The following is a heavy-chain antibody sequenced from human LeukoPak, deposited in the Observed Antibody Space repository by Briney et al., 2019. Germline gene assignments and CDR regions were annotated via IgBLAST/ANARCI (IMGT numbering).Heavy chain of an antibody. CDR1: GFTFSRYG. D-gene: IGHD2-2*01. Sequence: PGVSLRLSCAVSGFTFSRYGMHWIRQAPGKGMEWVAFIWYDGKNDQEYAESVKGRFTISRDNSKNTLYLQMNSLRTEDTAMYYCAKDRCSSSTCREAFEIWGQGTLVTVSS. CDR2: IWYDGKNDQ. V-gene: IGHV3-30*02. J-gene: IGHJ3*02. CDR3: AKDRCSSSTCREAFEI.